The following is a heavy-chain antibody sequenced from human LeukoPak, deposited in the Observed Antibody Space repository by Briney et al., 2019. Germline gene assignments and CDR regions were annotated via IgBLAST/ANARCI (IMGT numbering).Heavy chain of an antibody. D-gene: IGHD4-23*01. J-gene: IGHJ4*02. CDR2: INPNSGGT. CDR1: GYTFTGYY. V-gene: IGHV1-2*02. CDR3: ARDGLRGMTTVVEAFDY. Sequence: GASVKVSCKASGYTFTGYYMHWVRQAPGQGLEWMGWINPNSGGTNYAQKFQGRVTMTRDTSISTAYMELSRLRSDDTAVYYCARDGLRGMTTVVEAFDYWGQGTLVTVSS.